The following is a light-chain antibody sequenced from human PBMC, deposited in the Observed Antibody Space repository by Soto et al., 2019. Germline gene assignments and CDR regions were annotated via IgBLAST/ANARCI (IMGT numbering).Light chain of an antibody. J-gene: IGLJ2*01. V-gene: IGLV2-14*01. CDR1: SSDVGGYDF. Sequence: QSALTQPASVSGSPGQSVTISCTGTSSDVGGYDFVSWYQHYPGKAPKLMIYEVNNRPSGVSDRFSGSKSGNTASLTISGLQAADEADYYCSSYTNSSPWIFGGGTKL. CDR3: SSYTNSSPWI. CDR2: EVN.